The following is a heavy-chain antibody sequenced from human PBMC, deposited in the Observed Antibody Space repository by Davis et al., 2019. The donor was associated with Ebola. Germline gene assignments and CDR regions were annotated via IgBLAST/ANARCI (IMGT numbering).Heavy chain of an antibody. J-gene: IGHJ4*02. CDR3: AKDAATVVVLAALDS. V-gene: IGHV3-30*04. CDR2: ISYDGSVK. D-gene: IGHD2-15*01. CDR1: GFSFSSFA. Sequence: GESLKISCAASGFSFSSFAMHWVRQAPGKGLEWVAVISYDGSVKYLTDSVKGRFTISRDSSKNTVYLQMNSLRPEDTAVYFCAKDAATVVVLAALDSWGQGTLVTVSS.